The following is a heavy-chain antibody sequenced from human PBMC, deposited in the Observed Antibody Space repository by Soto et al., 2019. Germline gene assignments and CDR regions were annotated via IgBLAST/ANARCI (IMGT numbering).Heavy chain of an antibody. D-gene: IGHD6-6*01. V-gene: IGHV1-2*02. Sequence: ASVKVSCKASGYTFTGYYMHWVRQAPGQGLEWMGWINPNSGGTNYAQKFRGRVTMTRDTSISTAYMELSRLRSDDTAVYYCAKGGIAARPYYSYGMDVWGQGTTVTVSS. J-gene: IGHJ6*02. CDR2: INPNSGGT. CDR3: AKGGIAARPYYSYGMDV. CDR1: GYTFTGYY.